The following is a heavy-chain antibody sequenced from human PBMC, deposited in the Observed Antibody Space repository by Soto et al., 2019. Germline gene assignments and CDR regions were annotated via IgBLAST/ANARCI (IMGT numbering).Heavy chain of an antibody. CDR3: ARQPVVGTAFFDY. J-gene: IGHJ4*02. V-gene: IGHV1-18*01. Sequence: QVQLVQSGAEVKKPGASVKVSCKASGYTFTSYGISWVRQAPGQGLEWMGWISAYNGNTNYAQKLQGRVTMTTDTSTITAHMEQRSVRSDDTPVYSCARQPVVGTAFFDYWGQGTLVTVSS. D-gene: IGHD6-13*01. CDR2: ISAYNGNT. CDR1: GYTFTSYG.